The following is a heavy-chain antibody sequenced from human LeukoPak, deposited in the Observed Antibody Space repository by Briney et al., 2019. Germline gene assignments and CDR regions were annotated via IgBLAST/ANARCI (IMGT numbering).Heavy chain of an antibody. CDR3: ASPSARNPSWYYDFWSGYSAELYNYMDV. J-gene: IGHJ6*03. CDR1: GGSISSSSYY. Sequence: PSETLSLTCTVSGGSISSSSYYWGWIRQPPGKGLEWIGSIYYSGSTYYNPSLKSRVTISVDTSKNQFSLKLSSVTAADTAVYYCASPSARNPSWYYDFWSGYSAELYNYMDVWGKGTTVTVSS. CDR2: IYYSGST. D-gene: IGHD3-3*01. V-gene: IGHV4-39*07.